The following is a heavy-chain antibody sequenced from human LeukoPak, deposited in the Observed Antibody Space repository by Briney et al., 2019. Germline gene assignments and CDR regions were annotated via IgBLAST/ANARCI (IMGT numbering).Heavy chain of an antibody. J-gene: IGHJ3*02. Sequence: GASVTVSCKASGYTFTSYGISWVRQAPGQGLEWMGRINPNSGGTNYAQKFQGRVTMTRDTSISTAYMELSRLRSDDTAVYYCARGLWFGDSQANDAFDIWGQGTMVTVSS. D-gene: IGHD3-10*01. CDR3: ARGLWFGDSQANDAFDI. CDR1: GYTFTSYG. CDR2: INPNSGGT. V-gene: IGHV1-2*06.